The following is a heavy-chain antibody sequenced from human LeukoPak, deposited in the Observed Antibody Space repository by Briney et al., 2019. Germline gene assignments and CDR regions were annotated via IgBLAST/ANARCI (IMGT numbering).Heavy chain of an antibody. Sequence: PSETLSLTCTVSGGSISSYYWSWIRQPPGKGLEWIGYIYYIGSTNYNPSLKSRVTISVATSKNQFSLKLSSVTAADTAVYYCARDAGYYGMDVWGQGTTVTVSS. J-gene: IGHJ6*02. CDR2: IYYIGST. CDR3: ARDAGYYGMDV. V-gene: IGHV4-59*01. CDR1: GGSISSYY. D-gene: IGHD3-10*01.